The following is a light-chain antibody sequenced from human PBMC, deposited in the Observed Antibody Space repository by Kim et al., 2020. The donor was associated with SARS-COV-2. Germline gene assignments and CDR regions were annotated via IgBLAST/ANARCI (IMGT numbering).Light chain of an antibody. J-gene: IGLJ1*01. V-gene: IGLV2-14*03. CDR1: SSDIGGYDL. CDR3: SSYTGSNTCV. Sequence: QSALTQPASVSGSPGQPVTISCTGTSSDIGGYDLVSWYQQHPGKAPKLLVYGVNNRPSGVPGRFSGSKSGNTASLTITGLQAEDEADYYCSSYTGSNTCVFGRGTKVTVL. CDR2: GVN.